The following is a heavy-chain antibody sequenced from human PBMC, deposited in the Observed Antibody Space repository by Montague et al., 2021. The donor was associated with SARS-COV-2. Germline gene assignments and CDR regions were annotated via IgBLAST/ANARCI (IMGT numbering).Heavy chain of an antibody. D-gene: IGHD3-16*01. CDR3: ARYGGYFEH. CDR1: GGSIRSYY. V-gene: IGHV4-59*01. Sequence: SETLSLTCTVSGGSIRSYYCSWSRQTLGKGQERTGYIYYDGSTNYNPSLKSRVTMTVDSSKNQFTLRLSFVTAAVTAVYYCARYGGYFEHWGQGTLVTVSS. J-gene: IGHJ4*02. CDR2: IYYDGST.